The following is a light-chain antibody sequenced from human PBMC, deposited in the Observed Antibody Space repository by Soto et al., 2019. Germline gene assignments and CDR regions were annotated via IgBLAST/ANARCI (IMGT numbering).Light chain of an antibody. V-gene: IGKV3-20*01. J-gene: IGKJ2*01. Sequence: EIVLTQSPGTLSLSPGERATLSCRASQNVISNYLAWYQQKPGQAPRLLIYGASSRATGIPDRFSGSGAGTDFTLTISRLEPEDFAVYYCQQYGTSPYAFGLGTKLEIK. CDR1: QNVISNY. CDR2: GAS. CDR3: QQYGTSPYA.